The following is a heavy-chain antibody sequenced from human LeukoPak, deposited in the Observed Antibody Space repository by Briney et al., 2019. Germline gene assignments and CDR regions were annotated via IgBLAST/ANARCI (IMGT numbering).Heavy chain of an antibody. CDR2: INPNRGDT. V-gene: IGHV1-2*02. D-gene: IGHD2-15*01. CDR3: ARERPIVVVVAATDLDY. Sequence: GASVKVSCKASGYTFTRYYMHWVRQPPGQGLQWMGWINPNRGDTGYAQTFPGRVTMTGDTCITTAYMELTNLRSDDTAVYYCARERPIVVVVAATDLDYWGQGTLVTVSS. CDR1: GYTFTRYY. J-gene: IGHJ4*02.